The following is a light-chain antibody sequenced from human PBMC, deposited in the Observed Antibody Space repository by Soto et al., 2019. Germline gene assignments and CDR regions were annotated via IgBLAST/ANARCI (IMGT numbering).Light chain of an antibody. CDR3: QQSHSTPLT. Sequence: DIQVIQSPSSLSASAGDRVTLTCRASLRISTYLYWYQHKTGKAPKLLIYGASSLQTGVPSRFSGSGSGTDFTLTIRSLHPEDSATYYCQQSHSTPLTFGGGTNLEI. CDR2: GAS. J-gene: IGKJ4*02. V-gene: IGKV1-39*01. CDR1: LRISTY.